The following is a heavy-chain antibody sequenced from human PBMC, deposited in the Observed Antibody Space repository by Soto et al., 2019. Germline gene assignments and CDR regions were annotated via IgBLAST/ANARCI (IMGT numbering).Heavy chain of an antibody. Sequence: GGSLRLSCAASGFTFSSYAMSWVRQAPGKGLEWVSAISGSGRSTYYADSVKGRFTISRDNAKNTLYLQMNSLRAEDTAVYYCAKDSGDSGYDFYYYYGMDVWGQGTTVTVSS. V-gene: IGHV3-23*01. CDR1: GFTFSSYA. J-gene: IGHJ6*02. CDR2: ISGSGRST. CDR3: AKDSGDSGYDFYYYYGMDV. D-gene: IGHD5-12*01.